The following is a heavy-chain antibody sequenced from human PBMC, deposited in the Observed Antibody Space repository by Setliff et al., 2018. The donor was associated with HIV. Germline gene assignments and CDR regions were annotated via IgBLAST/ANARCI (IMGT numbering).Heavy chain of an antibody. CDR2: IYNSGYS. J-gene: IGHJ6*02. CDR3: ARGDGYRANDAYYDTGMDV. Sequence: SETLSLTCKVSGAPISSYHWNWIRQPPGKGLEWIGYIYNSGYSNSKPSLKSRVTISLDTSKNQFSLKLSSATAADTAVYYCARGDGYRANDAYYDTGMDVWSQGITVTVSS. D-gene: IGHD5-12*01. V-gene: IGHV4-59*01. CDR1: GAPISSYH.